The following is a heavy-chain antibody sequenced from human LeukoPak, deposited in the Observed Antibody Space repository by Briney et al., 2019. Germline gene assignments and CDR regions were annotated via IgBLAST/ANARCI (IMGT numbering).Heavy chain of an antibody. CDR2: IDATGNII. D-gene: IGHD5/OR15-5a*01. Sequence: PGGSLRLSCAASGFRFSNYEMNWVRQAPGKGLEWLSYIDATGNIIYYADSVKGRFTISRDNAKNSLYLQMSSLRVEDTAVYYCARDRWRSGVYEGDFDYWGQGTLVTASS. J-gene: IGHJ4*02. CDR3: ARDRWRSGVYEGDFDY. CDR1: GFRFSNYE. V-gene: IGHV3-48*03.